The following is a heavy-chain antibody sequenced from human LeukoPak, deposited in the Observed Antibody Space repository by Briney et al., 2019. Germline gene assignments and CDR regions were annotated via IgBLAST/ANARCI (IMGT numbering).Heavy chain of an antibody. V-gene: IGHV3-23*01. D-gene: IGHD2-2*02. CDR1: GFTFSSYA. Sequence: PGGPLRLSCAASGFTFSSYAMSWVRQAPGEGLEWVSTISGSGDTTYYADSMKGRVTISRDNSKNSLYLQMNSLRAEDTAVYYCARYCSSTSCYKDYGMDVWGQGTTVTVSS. CDR3: ARYCSSTSCYKDYGMDV. CDR2: ISGSGDTT. J-gene: IGHJ6*02.